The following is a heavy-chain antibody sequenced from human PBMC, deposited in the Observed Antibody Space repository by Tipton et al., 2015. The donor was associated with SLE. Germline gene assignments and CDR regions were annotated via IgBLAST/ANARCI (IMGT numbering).Heavy chain of an antibody. D-gene: IGHD3-22*01. CDR2: IYYSGST. CDR3: ARHDSSEHWFDP. V-gene: IGHV4-39*01. J-gene: IGHJ5*02. CDR1: GGSISSSSYY. Sequence: TLSLTCTVSGGSISSSSYYWGWIRQPPGKGLEWIGSIYYSGSTYYNPSLKSRVTISVDTSKNQFSLKLSSVTAADTAVYYCARHDSSEHWFDPWGQGTLVTVSS.